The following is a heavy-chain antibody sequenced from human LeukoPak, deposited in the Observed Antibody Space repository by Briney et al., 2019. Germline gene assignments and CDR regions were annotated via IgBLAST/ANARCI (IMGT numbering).Heavy chain of an antibody. CDR1: GYTFTDYY. D-gene: IGHD2-2*01. J-gene: IGHJ4*02. Sequence: ASVKSSCNASGYTFTDYYMHWVRQAPGQGLEWMGWINPNIGGTNYAQKFQGRVTMTRDTSISTAYMELRSLRSDDTAVYYCARFIVVVPAAMRGALDYWGQGTLVTVSS. CDR3: ARFIVVVPAAMRGALDY. V-gene: IGHV1-2*02. CDR2: INPNIGGT.